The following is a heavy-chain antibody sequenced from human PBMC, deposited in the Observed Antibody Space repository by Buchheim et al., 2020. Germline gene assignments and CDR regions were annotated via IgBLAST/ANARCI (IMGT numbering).Heavy chain of an antibody. CDR3: AKRGVDNYYMDV. D-gene: IGHD3-10*01. CDR2: ITDSGAGT. J-gene: IGHJ6*03. V-gene: IGHV3-23*01. CDR1: GFTFSNYV. Sequence: EVQLLESGGGLIQPGGSLRLSCAASGFTFSNYVMSWVRQAPGKGLEWVSGITDSGAGTYYADSVKGRFTISRDNSKNQTYLQMNSLRAEDTALYYWAKRGVDNYYMDVWGKGTT.